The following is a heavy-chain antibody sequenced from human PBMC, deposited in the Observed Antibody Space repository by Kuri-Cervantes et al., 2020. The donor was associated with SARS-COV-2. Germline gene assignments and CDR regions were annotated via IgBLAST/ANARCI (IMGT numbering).Heavy chain of an antibody. CDR1: GGSISSYY. V-gene: IGHV4-4*07. D-gene: IGHD2-2*01. CDR3: GRQFSSGIAVVPAANDH. Sequence: SETLSLTCTVSGGSISSYYWGWIRQPAGKGLEWIGRIYTSGSTNYNPSLKSRVTISVDTSTNQFSLKLSSVTAADTAVYYCGRQFSSGIAVVPAANDHWGQGTLVTVSS. CDR2: IYTSGST. J-gene: IGHJ5*02.